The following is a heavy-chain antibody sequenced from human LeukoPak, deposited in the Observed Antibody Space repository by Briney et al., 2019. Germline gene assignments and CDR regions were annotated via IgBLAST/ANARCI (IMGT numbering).Heavy chain of an antibody. CDR1: GYSISSGYY. CDR2: IYHSGST. CDR3: ARVIGRGGSGHYPY. J-gene: IGHJ4*02. V-gene: IGHV4-38-2*02. D-gene: IGHD3-22*01. Sequence: SETLSLTCTVSGYSISSGYYWGWIRQPPGKGLEWIGSIYHSGSTYYNPSLKSRVTISVDTSKNQFSLKLSSVTAADTAVYYCARVIGRGGSGHYPYWGQGTLVTVSS.